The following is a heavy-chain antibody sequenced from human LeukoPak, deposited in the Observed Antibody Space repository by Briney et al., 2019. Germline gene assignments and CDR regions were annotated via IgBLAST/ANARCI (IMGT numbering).Heavy chain of an antibody. CDR1: GFTFSSYS. Sequence: GGSLRLSCAASGFTFSSYSMNWVRQAPGKGLEWVSSISSSSSYIYYADSVKGRFTISRDNAKNTLYLQMNSLRAEDTAVYYCARGRTQWFGELLTLDYWGQGTLVTVSS. D-gene: IGHD3-10*01. CDR3: ARGRTQWFGELLTLDY. J-gene: IGHJ4*02. CDR2: ISSSSSYI. V-gene: IGHV3-21*01.